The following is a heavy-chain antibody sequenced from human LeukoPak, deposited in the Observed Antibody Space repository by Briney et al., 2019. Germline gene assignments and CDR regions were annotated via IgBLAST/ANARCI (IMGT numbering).Heavy chain of an antibody. J-gene: IGHJ4*02. D-gene: IGHD1-26*01. CDR1: GFTFDDYA. V-gene: IGHV3-9*01. CDR3: ANDLGYVGATVGFDY. Sequence: GGSLRLSCVASGFTFDDYAMHWVRHAPGKGLEWVSGISWNSGSIGYADSVKGRFTISRDNAKNSLYLHMNSLRAEDTALYYCANDLGYVGATVGFDYWGQGTLVTVSS. CDR2: ISWNSGSI.